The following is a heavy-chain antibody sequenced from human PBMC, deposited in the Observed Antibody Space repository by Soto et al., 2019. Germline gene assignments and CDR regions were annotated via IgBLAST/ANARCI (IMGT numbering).Heavy chain of an antibody. J-gene: IGHJ3*02. D-gene: IGHD3-22*01. CDR1: GFTFSSYA. CDR2: ISGSGGST. V-gene: IGHV3-23*01. CDR3: AKDFPSRPKDSSGYYGI. Sequence: GGSLRLSCAASGFTFSSYAMSWVRQAPGKGLEWVSAISGSGGSTYYADSVKGRFTISRDNSKNTLYLQMNSLRAEDTAVYYCAKDFPSRPKDSSGYYGIWGQGTMVTVSS.